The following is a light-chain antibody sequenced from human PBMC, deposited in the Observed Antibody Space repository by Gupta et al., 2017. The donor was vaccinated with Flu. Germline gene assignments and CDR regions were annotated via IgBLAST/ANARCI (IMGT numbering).Light chain of an antibody. CDR3: QQSDSAPFT. V-gene: IGKV1-39*01. J-gene: IGKJ2*01. CDR1: QSISSY. Sequence: DIQMTQSPSSLSASVGDRVTITCRASQSISSYLNWYQQKPGKAPKVLIYAASSLLSGVPSRFSGSGSGTDFTLTISSLQPEDSATYYCQQSDSAPFTFGQGTKLEIK. CDR2: AAS.